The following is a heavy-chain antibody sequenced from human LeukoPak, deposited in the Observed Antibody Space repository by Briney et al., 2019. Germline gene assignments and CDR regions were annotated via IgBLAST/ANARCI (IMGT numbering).Heavy chain of an antibody. CDR2: IYPGDSDT. Sequence: GESLQISCKASGYSFTTHWIGWVRQMPGKGLEWMGIIYPGDSDTRYSPSFQGQVTISADKSISTAYLQWSSLKASDTAMYYCARVWNRRILTGYLGYWGQGTLVTVSS. J-gene: IGHJ4*02. CDR3: ARVWNRRILTGYLGY. CDR1: GYSFTTHW. V-gene: IGHV5-51*01. D-gene: IGHD3-9*01.